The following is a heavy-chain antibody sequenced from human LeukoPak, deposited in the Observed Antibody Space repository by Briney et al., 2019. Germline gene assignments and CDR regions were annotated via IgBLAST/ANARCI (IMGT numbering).Heavy chain of an antibody. CDR1: GFTFGSYA. Sequence: GGSLRLSCAASGFTFGSYAMSWVRQAPGKGLEWVSGISGDGDSTYYADSVKGRFTISRDNSKNTLYLQMNSLRAEDTAVYYCARGKYGSGSYPYWGQGTLVTVSS. CDR2: ISGDGDST. V-gene: IGHV3-23*01. J-gene: IGHJ4*02. CDR3: ARGKYGSGSYPY. D-gene: IGHD3-10*01.